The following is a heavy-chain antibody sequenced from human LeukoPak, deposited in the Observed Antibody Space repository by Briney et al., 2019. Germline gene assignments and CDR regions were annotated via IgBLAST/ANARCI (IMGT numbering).Heavy chain of an antibody. CDR3: ARERRGQLLLRRDWFDP. D-gene: IGHD2-15*01. CDR2: IYYSGST. V-gene: IGHV4-39*07. Sequence: PSETLSLTCSVSGVSISSSTYYWGWIRQPPGKGLEWIGSIYYSGSTYYNPSLKSRVTISVDTSKNQFSLKLSSVTAADTAVYYCARERRGQLLLRRDWFDPWGQGTLVTVSS. J-gene: IGHJ5*02. CDR1: GVSISSSTYY.